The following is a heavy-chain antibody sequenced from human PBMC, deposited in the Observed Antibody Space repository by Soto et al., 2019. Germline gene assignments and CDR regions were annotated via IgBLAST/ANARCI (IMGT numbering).Heavy chain of an antibody. D-gene: IGHD3-22*01. V-gene: IGHV4-31*03. CDR2: MHYSGSA. J-gene: IGHJ5*01. CDR1: GGSTSSGAYY. CDR3: ARYSFDSSGYSNWFDS. Sequence: QVQLQESGPGLVKPSQTQSLTCTVSGGSTSSGAYYWGWIRQHSGKGLEWIGYMHYSGSAYYNPSLKSRVTISVDTSMNQFSLKLRSVTAADTAMYYCARYSFDSSGYSNWFDSWGQGTLVTVSS.